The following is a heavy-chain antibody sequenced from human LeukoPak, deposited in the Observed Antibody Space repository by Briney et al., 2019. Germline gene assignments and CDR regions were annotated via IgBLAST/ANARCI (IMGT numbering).Heavy chain of an antibody. D-gene: IGHD3-22*01. V-gene: IGHV1-46*01. CDR2: ISPSGGST. CDR3: ARDYYYDSSGHFDY. CDR1: GYTFTSNY. Sequence: ASVKVSCKAFGYTFTSNYMHWVRQAPGQGPEWMGVISPSGGSTTYAQKFQGRVTLTRDMSTSTDYLELSSLRSEDTAVYYCARDYYYDSSGHFDYWGQGTLVTVSS. J-gene: IGHJ4*02.